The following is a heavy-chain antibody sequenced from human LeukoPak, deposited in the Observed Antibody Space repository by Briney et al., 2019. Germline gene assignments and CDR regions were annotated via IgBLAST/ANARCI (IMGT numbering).Heavy chain of an antibody. CDR3: ARGGPYDSGSFFFDY. CDR1: GGSISSYY. V-gene: IGHV4-4*07. D-gene: IGHD1-26*01. J-gene: IGHJ4*02. CDR2: IYTSGST. Sequence: SETLSLTCTVSGGSISSYYWSWLRQPAGKGLKCIGRIYTSGSTNYNPSLKSRVTMPVDTSKNHFSLKLSSVTAADTAVYYCARGGPYDSGSFFFDYWGQGTLVTVSS.